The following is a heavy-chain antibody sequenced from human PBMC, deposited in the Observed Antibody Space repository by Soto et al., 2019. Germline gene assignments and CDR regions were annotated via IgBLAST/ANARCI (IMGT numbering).Heavy chain of an antibody. J-gene: IGHJ6*02. D-gene: IGHD2-2*01. CDR3: ARGLVPAASDYYYGMDV. Sequence: SQTLSLTCAISGDSVSSNSAAWNWIRQSPSRGLEWLGRTYYRSKWYNDYAVSVKSRITINPDTSKNQFSLKLSSVTAADTAVYYCARGLVPAASDYYYGMDVWGQGTTVTVSS. CDR1: GDSVSSNSAA. V-gene: IGHV6-1*01. CDR2: TYYRSKWYN.